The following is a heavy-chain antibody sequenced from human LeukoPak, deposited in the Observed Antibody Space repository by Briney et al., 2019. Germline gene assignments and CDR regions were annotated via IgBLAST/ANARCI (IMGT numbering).Heavy chain of an antibody. V-gene: IGHV1-2*02. D-gene: IGHD1-26*01. CDR1: GYTFTGYY. CDR3: ARASGSYWWFDS. CDR2: VNPNSGDT. J-gene: IGHJ5*01. Sequence: VASVKVSCKASGYTFTGYYLHWVRQAPGQGLEWMGCVNPNSGDTNYAQKFQGSVTMTRDTFISTVYMELSRLRSDDTAVYYCARASGSYWWFDSWGQGTLVTVSS.